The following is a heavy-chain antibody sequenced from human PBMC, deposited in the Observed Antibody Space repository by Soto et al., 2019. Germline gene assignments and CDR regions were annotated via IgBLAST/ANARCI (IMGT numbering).Heavy chain of an antibody. J-gene: IGHJ3*02. V-gene: IGHV3-30-3*01. CDR2: ISYDGSKI. Sequence: QVQLVESGGGVVQPGRSPRLSCAASGFTFSSHAMHWVRQAPGKGLEWVAVISYDGSKIYYADSVKGRFTISRDNSKNTLYLQVNSLTAEDTAVYFCARDGEDVLRNIPGDAFDIWGQGTMVTVSS. CDR1: GFTFSSHA. CDR3: ARDGEDVLRNIPGDAFDI. D-gene: IGHD3-3*01.